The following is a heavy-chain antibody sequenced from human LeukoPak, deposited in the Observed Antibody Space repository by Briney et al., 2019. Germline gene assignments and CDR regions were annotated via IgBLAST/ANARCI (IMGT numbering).Heavy chain of an antibody. D-gene: IGHD5-18*01. J-gene: IGHJ4*02. CDR3: ASVDTAMATDY. CDR2: ISGSGGST. CDR1: GFTFSSYA. V-gene: IGHV3-23*01. Sequence: GGSLRLSCAASGFTFSSYAMSWVRQAPGKWQEWVSAISGSGGSTYYADSVKGRFTISRDNSKNTLYLQMNSLRAEDTAVYYCASVDTAMATDYWGQGTLVTVSS.